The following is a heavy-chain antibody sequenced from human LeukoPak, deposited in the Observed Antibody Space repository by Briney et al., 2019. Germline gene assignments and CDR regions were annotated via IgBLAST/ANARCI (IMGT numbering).Heavy chain of an antibody. CDR2: ITPMFGTT. CDR3: ARSAESSSWVEFDY. J-gene: IGHJ4*02. V-gene: IGHV1-69*13. Sequence: ASVKVSCKASGGTFSSSVISWVRQAPGQGLEWMGGITPMFGTTNYAQNFQGRVTITADESTSTAYMELSRLRSDDTAVYYCARSAESSSWVEFDYWGQGTLVTVSS. D-gene: IGHD6-13*01. CDR1: GGTFSSSV.